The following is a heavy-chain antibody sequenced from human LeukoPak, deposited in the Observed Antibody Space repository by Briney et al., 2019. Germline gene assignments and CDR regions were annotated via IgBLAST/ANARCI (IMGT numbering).Heavy chain of an antibody. D-gene: IGHD6-19*01. Sequence: PSETLSLTCAVYGGSFSDYYWTWIRQPPGKGLEWIGEINHSGDTNYNPSLKSRVTISVDTSKNQFSLKLSSVTAADTAVYYCARKQDSYSSGWYITYWGQGTLVIVSS. J-gene: IGHJ4*02. CDR3: ARKQDSYSSGWYITY. V-gene: IGHV4-34*01. CDR2: INHSGDT. CDR1: GGSFSDYY.